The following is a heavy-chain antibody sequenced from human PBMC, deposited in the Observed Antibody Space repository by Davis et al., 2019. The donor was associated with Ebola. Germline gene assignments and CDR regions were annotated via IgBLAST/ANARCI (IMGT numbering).Heavy chain of an antibody. CDR3: ARDQDYYGSGNPTDY. V-gene: IGHV3-30-3*01. CDR1: GFTFSSYA. CDR2: ISYDGSNK. Sequence: PGGSLRLSCAASGFTFSSYAMHWVRQAPGKGLEWVAVISYDGSNKYYADSVKGRFTISRDNSKNTLYLQMNSLRAEDTAVYYCARDQDYYGSGNPTDYWGQGTLVTVSS. D-gene: IGHD3-10*01. J-gene: IGHJ4*02.